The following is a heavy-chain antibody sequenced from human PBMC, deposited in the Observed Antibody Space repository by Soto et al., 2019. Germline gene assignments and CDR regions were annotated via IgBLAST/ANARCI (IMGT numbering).Heavy chain of an antibody. Sequence: QVQLVESGGGVVQPGRSLTLSCAASGFTFSNYAIHWVRQAPGKGLEWVAVISYDGTNKYYADSVKGRFTISRDNSKNTLNLQMNSLRAEDTAVYYCARSPYLVVGDTASVYWGQGTLVAVCS. D-gene: IGHD1-26*01. V-gene: IGHV3-30-3*01. J-gene: IGHJ4*02. CDR3: ARSPYLVVGDTASVY. CDR2: ISYDGTNK. CDR1: GFTFSNYA.